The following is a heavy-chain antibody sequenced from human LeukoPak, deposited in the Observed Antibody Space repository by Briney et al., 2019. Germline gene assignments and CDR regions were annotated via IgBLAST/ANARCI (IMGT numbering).Heavy chain of an antibody. V-gene: IGHV4-38-2*02. CDR1: GDSNSNAYC. CDR3: ARGIDAYKVGNF. CDR2: IYNRDNT. J-gene: IGHJ4*02. Sequence: PSETLSLTCTVSGDSNSNAYCWTWIRQPPGKVPEWIGTIYNRDNTYYTPSLASRVTISMDTSKNQFSLKMTSVTAADTAVYYCARGIDAYKVGNFWGQGALVTVSS. D-gene: IGHD5-24*01.